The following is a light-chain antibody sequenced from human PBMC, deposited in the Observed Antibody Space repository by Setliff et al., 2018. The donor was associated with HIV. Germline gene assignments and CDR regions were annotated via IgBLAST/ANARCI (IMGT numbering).Light chain of an antibody. CDR1: SSNIGSNT. CDR3: AAWDDSLNGVV. J-gene: IGLJ2*01. CDR2: NNN. Sequence: QSVLTQPPSASGTPGQRVTISCSGSSSNIGSNTVNWHQQLPGTAPTLLIYNNNQRPSGVPDRFSGSKSGTSASLAISGLQSEDEADYYCAAWDDSLNGVVFGGGTKVTVL. V-gene: IGLV1-44*01.